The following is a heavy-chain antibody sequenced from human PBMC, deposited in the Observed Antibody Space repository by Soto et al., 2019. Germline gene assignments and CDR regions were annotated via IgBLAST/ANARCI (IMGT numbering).Heavy chain of an antibody. J-gene: IGHJ4*02. CDR3: AREFSNTPEAFDS. CDR1: GGSISNYY. Sequence: PSETLSLTCTVSGGSISNYYCNWIRQPPGKGLEWIGYIYYNGNTNYSPSLKSRVAISLDTSKNQFSLTLSSVTAADTALFYCAREFSNTPEAFDSWGQGALVTVSS. V-gene: IGHV4-59*01. CDR2: IYYNGNT. D-gene: IGHD3-3*02.